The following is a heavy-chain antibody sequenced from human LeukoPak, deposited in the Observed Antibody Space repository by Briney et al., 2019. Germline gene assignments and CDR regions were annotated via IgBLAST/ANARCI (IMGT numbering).Heavy chain of an antibody. V-gene: IGHV4-30-2*01. CDR1: GGSISSGGYS. D-gene: IGHD3-22*01. CDR2: IYHSGST. Sequence: SQTLSLTCAVSGGSISSGGYSWSWIRQPPGKGLEWIGYIYHSGSTYYNPSLKSRVTISVDRSKNQFPLKLSSVTAADTAVYYCARATAGGHYDSSGYFDYWGQGTLVTVSS. J-gene: IGHJ4*02. CDR3: ARATAGGHYDSSGYFDY.